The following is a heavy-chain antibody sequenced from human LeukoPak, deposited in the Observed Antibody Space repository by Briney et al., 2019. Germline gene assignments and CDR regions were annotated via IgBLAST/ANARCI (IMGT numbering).Heavy chain of an antibody. D-gene: IGHD3-22*01. J-gene: IGHJ4*02. CDR2: ISYDGSNK. Sequence: SGGSLRLSCAASGFTFSSYGMHWVRQAPGKGLEWVAVISYDGSNKYYADSVKGRFTISRDNSKNTLYLQMNSLRAEDTAVYYCAKDRSSIVVVTPFDYWGQGTLVTVSS. CDR1: GFTFSSYG. V-gene: IGHV3-30*18. CDR3: AKDRSSIVVVTPFDY.